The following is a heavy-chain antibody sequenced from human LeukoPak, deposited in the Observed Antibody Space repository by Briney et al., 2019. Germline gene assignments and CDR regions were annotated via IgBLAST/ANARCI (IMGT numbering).Heavy chain of an antibody. V-gene: IGHV4-59*01. CDR3: ARALRGSGWRFDY. J-gene: IGHJ4*02. D-gene: IGHD6-19*01. CDR2: IYYSGST. CDR1: GGSISSYY. Sequence: PSETLSLTCIVSGGSISSYYWSWIRQPPGKGLEWIGYIYYSGSTNYNPSLKSRVTISVDTSKNQFSLKLSSVTAADTAVYYCARALRGSGWRFDYWGQGTLVTVSS.